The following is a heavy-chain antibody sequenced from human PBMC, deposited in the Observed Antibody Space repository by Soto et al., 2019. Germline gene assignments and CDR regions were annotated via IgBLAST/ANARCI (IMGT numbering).Heavy chain of an antibody. CDR3: AREGYSSGGSCDSVAFDI. D-gene: IGHD2-15*01. V-gene: IGHV1-69*08. CDR1: GGTFSSYT. CDR2: IIPILGIA. Sequence: QVQLVQSGAEVKKPGSSVKVSCKASGGTFSSYTISWVRQAPGQGLEWMGRIIPILGIANYAQKFQGRVTITADKSTSTAYMELSSLRSEDTAVYYCAREGYSSGGSCDSVAFDIWGQGTMVTVSS. J-gene: IGHJ3*02.